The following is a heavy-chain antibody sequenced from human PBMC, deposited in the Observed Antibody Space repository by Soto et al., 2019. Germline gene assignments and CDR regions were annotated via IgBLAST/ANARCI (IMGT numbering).Heavy chain of an antibody. Sequence: EVQLVESGGDLVQPGGSLRLSCAASGFSFGSSWMTWVRQAPGKGLEWVANMKKDGSKTHYVDSVRGRFTVSRDNAKNSLYMEMNSLRAGDTALYSCARDVSPASRRLYLDGFDIWGQGTMVTVSS. CDR1: GFSFGSSW. V-gene: IGHV3-7*05. D-gene: IGHD2-2*01. J-gene: IGHJ3*02. CDR3: ARDVSPASRRLYLDGFDI. CDR2: MKKDGSKT.